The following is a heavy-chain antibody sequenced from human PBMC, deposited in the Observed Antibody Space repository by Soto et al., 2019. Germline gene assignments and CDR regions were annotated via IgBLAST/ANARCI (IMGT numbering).Heavy chain of an antibody. CDR3: ARALPQDTYYDFWSGSISHRWFDP. CDR1: GGSIYTYY. V-gene: IGHV4-59*01. Sequence: PSETLSLTCNVSGGSIYTYYWSWIRQPPGKGLEWIGYIYYSGSTNYNPSLKSRVTISVDTSKNQFSLKLSSVTAADTAVYYCARALPQDTYYDFWSGSISHRWFDPWGQGTLVTVSS. CDR2: IYYSGST. J-gene: IGHJ5*02. D-gene: IGHD3-3*01.